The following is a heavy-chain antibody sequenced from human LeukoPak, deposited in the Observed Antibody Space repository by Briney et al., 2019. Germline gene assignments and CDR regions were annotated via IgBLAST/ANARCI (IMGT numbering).Heavy chain of an antibody. Sequence: GGSLRLSCAASGFTVSSNYMSWVRQAPGKGLEWVSVIYSGGSTYYADSVKGRFTISRHNSKNTLYLQMNSLRAEDTAVYYCARVGEYSGYDTPGTFDYWGQGTLVTVSS. V-gene: IGHV3-53*04. J-gene: IGHJ4*02. CDR3: ARVGEYSGYDTPGTFDY. D-gene: IGHD5-12*01. CDR1: GFTVSSNY. CDR2: IYSGGST.